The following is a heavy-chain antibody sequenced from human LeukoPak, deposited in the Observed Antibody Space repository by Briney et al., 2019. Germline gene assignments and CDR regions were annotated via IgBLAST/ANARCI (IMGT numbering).Heavy chain of an antibody. Sequence: GASVMVSCKAGGHTFSSNYIHWVRQGPGQGLDWMGVFNPGDDTTTYAQKFRGRVTMTRDTSKTTFYLQLSGLRSEDTAVYYCASCDFLSGYCSSWGQGSLVTVSS. CDR1: GHTFSSNY. CDR2: FNPGDDTT. CDR3: ASCDFLSGYCSS. J-gene: IGHJ1*01. V-gene: IGHV1-46*01. D-gene: IGHD3-3*01.